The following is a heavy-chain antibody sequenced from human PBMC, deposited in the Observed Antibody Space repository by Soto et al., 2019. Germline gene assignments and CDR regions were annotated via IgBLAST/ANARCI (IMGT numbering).Heavy chain of an antibody. J-gene: IGHJ6*02. CDR1: GGTFSSYA. CDR3: ARSQGSSTSLEIYYYCCYGMDV. Sequence: QVQLVQSGAEVKKPGSSVKVSCKASGGTFSSYAISWVRQAPGQGLEWMGGIIPISETTNYAQKFQGRVTITADESKSTAYMELSSLRSEDTAVYYCARSQGSSTSLEIYYYCCYGMDVWGQGTTVTVSS. D-gene: IGHD2-2*01. V-gene: IGHV1-69*01. CDR2: IIPISETT.